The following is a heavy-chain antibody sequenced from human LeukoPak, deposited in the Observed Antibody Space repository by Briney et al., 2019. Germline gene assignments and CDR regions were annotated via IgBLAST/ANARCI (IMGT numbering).Heavy chain of an antibody. D-gene: IGHD5/OR15-5a*01. CDR2: TSGDGITT. CDR1: GFTFHNYA. CDR3: ARDHVYGGADY. Sequence: GRSLRLSCAASGFTFHNYAIDWVRQAPGKGLEWVSLTSGDGITTYFADSVKGRFTISRDNSKSSLFLQMNSLRTEDTALYYCARDHVYGGADYWGQGTLVTVSS. J-gene: IGHJ4*02. V-gene: IGHV3-43*02.